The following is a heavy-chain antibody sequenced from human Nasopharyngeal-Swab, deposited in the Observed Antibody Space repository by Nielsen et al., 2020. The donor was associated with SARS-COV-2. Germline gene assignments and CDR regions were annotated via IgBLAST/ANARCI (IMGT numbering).Heavy chain of an antibody. CDR3: ARGEVRGVIILHYYYYYGMDV. J-gene: IGHJ6*02. D-gene: IGHD3-10*01. CDR2: IIPIFGTA. V-gene: IGHV1-69*01. Sequence: WVRQALGQGLEWMGGIIPIFGTANYAQKFQGRVTITADESTSTAYMELSSLRSEDTAVYYCARGEVRGVIILHYYYYYGMDVWGQGTTVTVSS.